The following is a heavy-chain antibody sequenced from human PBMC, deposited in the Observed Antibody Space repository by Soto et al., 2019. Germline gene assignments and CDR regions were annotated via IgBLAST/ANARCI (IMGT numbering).Heavy chain of an antibody. Sequence: ASVKVSCKASGYSFTSFGISWVRQAPGQGLEWMGWISAYNGNTNYAQRLQGRVTLTTDTSTSTAYMELRSLRSDDTAVYYCASDPGTRSDYWGQGTPVTVSS. CDR2: ISAYNGNT. J-gene: IGHJ4*02. CDR1: GYSFTSFG. V-gene: IGHV1-18*01. D-gene: IGHD3-10*01. CDR3: ASDPGTRSDY.